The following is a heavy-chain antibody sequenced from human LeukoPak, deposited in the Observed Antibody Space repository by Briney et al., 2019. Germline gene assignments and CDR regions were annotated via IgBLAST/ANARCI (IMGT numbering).Heavy chain of an antibody. Sequence: GGSLRLSCAASGFTLSDYAMHWVRQAPGKGLEWVSYISSSSSTIYYADSVKGRFTISRDNAKNSLYLQMNSLRAEDTAVYYCARDSYYYGSGSYYKYNWFDPWGQGTLVTVSS. CDR1: GFTLSDYA. J-gene: IGHJ5*02. D-gene: IGHD3-10*01. CDR3: ARDSYYYGSGSYYKYNWFDP. CDR2: ISSSSSTI. V-gene: IGHV3-48*01.